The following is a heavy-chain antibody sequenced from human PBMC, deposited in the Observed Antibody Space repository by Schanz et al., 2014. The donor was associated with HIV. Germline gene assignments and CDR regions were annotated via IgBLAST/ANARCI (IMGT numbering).Heavy chain of an antibody. CDR3: AKALTSSAAGNFDP. CDR2: ISFDGSNK. V-gene: IGHV3-30-3*01. CDR1: GFTLSNSA. D-gene: IGHD6-13*01. Sequence: QVQMVESGGGVVQPGRSLRLSCAASGFTLSNSAMHWVRQAPGKGLEWVAIISFDGSNKYYADSVKGRFTISRDNSKNTLYLQMNSLRAEDSAVYYCAKALTSSAAGNFDPWGQGTLVTVSS. J-gene: IGHJ5*02.